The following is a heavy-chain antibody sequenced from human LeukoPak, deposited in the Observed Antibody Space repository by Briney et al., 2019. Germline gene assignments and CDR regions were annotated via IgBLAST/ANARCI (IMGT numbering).Heavy chain of an antibody. D-gene: IGHD4-17*01. CDR2: IYYTGTT. J-gene: IGHJ6*02. V-gene: IGHV4-59*12. CDR3: AREADYGDYRYRMDV. Sequence: SETLSLTCTVSGGSISGTYYWSWIRQPPGKGLEWIGYIYYTGTTDSNPSLKSRVTISLDTSKNQFSLNLSSVTAADTAVYYCAREADYGDYRYRMDVWGQGTTVTVSS. CDR1: GGSISGTYY.